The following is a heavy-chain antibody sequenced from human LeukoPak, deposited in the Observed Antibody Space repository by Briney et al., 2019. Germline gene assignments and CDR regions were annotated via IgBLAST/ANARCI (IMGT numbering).Heavy chain of an antibody. CDR1: GFTFDDYA. D-gene: IGHD5-18*01. J-gene: IGHJ4*02. CDR3: ARDLSGITGYTYGRGIDY. Sequence: GGSLRLSCAASGFTFDDYAMHWVRQVPGPRLEWFSFFSWAGGSTYYADSVKGRFTISRDNSKNSLYLQMNSLRAEDTAVYYCARDLSGITGYTYGRGIDYWGQGTLVSVSS. V-gene: IGHV3-43D*03. CDR2: FSWAGGST.